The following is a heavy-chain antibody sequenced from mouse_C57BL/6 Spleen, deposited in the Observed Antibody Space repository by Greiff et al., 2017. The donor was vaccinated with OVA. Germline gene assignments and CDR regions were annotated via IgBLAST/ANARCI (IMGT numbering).Heavy chain of an antibody. CDR2: IRSKSSNYAT. V-gene: IGHV10-3*01. D-gene: IGHD2-10*02. CDR1: GFTFNTYA. Sequence: GGGLVQPKGSLKLSCAASGFTFNTYAMHWVRQAPGKGLEWVARIRSKSSNYATYYADSVKDRFTISRDDSQSMLYLQMNNRKTEDTAMYYCVRGGYGNYGENFDYWGQGTTLTVSS. J-gene: IGHJ2*01. CDR3: VRGGYGNYGENFDY.